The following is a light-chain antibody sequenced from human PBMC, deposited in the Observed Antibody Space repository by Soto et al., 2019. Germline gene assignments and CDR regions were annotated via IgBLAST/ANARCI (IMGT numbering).Light chain of an antibody. J-gene: IGKJ4*01. V-gene: IGKV1D-12*01. CDR2: GAS. CDR3: QHADSLPLT. Sequence: DIQMTQSPSSVSASIGDTVTITCRASQDISTLLAWYQQKPGKAPKLLIYGASTLESGVPSRFSGRGSGTDFTLTISSLQPEDLATCFCQHADSLPLTFGGGTKVAIK. CDR1: QDISTL.